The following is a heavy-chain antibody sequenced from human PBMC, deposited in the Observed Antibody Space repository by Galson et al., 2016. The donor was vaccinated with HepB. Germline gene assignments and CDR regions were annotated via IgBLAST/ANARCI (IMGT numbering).Heavy chain of an antibody. V-gene: IGHV3-23*05. CDR3: AKERGAQSEFEN. CDR1: GFTFSTYA. J-gene: IGHJ4*02. D-gene: IGHD3-10*01. Sequence: SLRLSCAASGFTFSTYAMSWVRQAPGKGLEWVSGIRANMPDYADSVKGRFTVSRDNSKNTLYLQMNSLRAEDTAVYYCAKERGAQSEFENWGQGTLITVSS. CDR2: IRANMP.